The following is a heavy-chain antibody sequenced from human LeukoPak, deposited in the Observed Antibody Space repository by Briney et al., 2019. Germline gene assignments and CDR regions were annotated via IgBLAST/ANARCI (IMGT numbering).Heavy chain of an antibody. D-gene: IGHD3-10*01. CDR3: TTSIRVLLWFGELLEDY. Sequence: GGSLRLSCAASGFTFSSYAMSWVRQAPGKGLEWVSAISGSGGSTYYADSVKGRFTISRDNSKNTLYLQMNSLRAEDTAVYYCTTSIRVLLWFGELLEDYWGQGTLVTVSS. V-gene: IGHV3-23*01. J-gene: IGHJ4*02. CDR1: GFTFSSYA. CDR2: ISGSGGST.